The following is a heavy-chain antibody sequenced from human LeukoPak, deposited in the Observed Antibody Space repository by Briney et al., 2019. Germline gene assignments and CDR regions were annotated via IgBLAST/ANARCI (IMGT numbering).Heavy chain of an antibody. Sequence: GGSLRLSCAASGFTFDDYAVHWVRQAPGKGLEWVSGISWNSGSIGYADSVKGRFTISRDNAKNSLYLQMNSLRAEDTALYYCAKSLYSSGYCSDYWGQGTLVTVSS. CDR2: ISWNSGSI. CDR3: AKSLYSSGYCSDY. V-gene: IGHV3-9*01. D-gene: IGHD3-22*01. CDR1: GFTFDDYA. J-gene: IGHJ4*02.